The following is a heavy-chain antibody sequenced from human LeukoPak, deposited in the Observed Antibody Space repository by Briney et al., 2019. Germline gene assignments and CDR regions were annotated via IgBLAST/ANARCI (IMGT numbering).Heavy chain of an antibody. CDR2: INTDGSST. J-gene: IGHJ5*02. Sequence: GGSLRLSCAASGFTFSNYWMHWVRQAPGKGLVWVSRINTDGSSTSYADSVKGRFTISRDNAKNTLYLQMNSLRAEDTALYYCARDLGAYYDSSDNWFDPWGQGTLVTVSS. D-gene: IGHD3-22*01. CDR1: GFTFSNYW. V-gene: IGHV3-74*01. CDR3: ARDLGAYYDSSDNWFDP.